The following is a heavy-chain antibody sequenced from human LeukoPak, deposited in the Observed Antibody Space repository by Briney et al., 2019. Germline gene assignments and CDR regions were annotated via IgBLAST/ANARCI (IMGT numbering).Heavy chain of an antibody. J-gene: IGHJ4*02. CDR2: ISTQSGNT. D-gene: IGHD1-26*01. V-gene: IGHV1-18*01. CDR3: ARRRGSYYYD. Sequence: ASVKVSCEASGYTLTSYGINWMRQAPGQGLEWMGWISTQSGNTNYAQKVQGRLTLTTDRSTNTAYMELRSLRSDDTAVYYCARRRGSYYYDWGQGTLVTVSS. CDR1: GYTLTSYG.